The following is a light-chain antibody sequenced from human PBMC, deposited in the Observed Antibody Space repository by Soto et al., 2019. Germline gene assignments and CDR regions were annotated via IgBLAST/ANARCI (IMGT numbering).Light chain of an antibody. CDR2: DSS. Sequence: DSQITQSPSYLSSSVGDRVPIPCQASQDITNHLNTYQQKPAKPPKLLIYDSSNLQTGVPSRFSGSGSGTDFTFTISGLQPEDITTFYCQQYDILLSFGGGTKVDIK. J-gene: IGKJ4*01. V-gene: IGKV1-33*01. CDR1: QDITNH. CDR3: QQYDILLS.